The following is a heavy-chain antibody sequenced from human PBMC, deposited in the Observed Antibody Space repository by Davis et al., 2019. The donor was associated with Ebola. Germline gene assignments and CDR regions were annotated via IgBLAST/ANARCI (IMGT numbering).Heavy chain of an antibody. D-gene: IGHD3-3*02. J-gene: IGHJ4*02. V-gene: IGHV1-18*01. CDR2: RSAYNEIP. CDR1: A. Sequence: AITWVRQAPGPGLDWTGRRSAYNEIPTSPQHLKGRVIMTIDASTSTASLELKSLTFDDTALYYCARVEVGDRIFDYWGQGTLVTVSS. CDR3: ARVEVGDRIFDY.